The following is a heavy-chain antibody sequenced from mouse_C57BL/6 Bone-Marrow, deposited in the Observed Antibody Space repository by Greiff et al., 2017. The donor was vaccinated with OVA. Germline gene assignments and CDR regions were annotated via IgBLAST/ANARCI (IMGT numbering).Heavy chain of an antibody. D-gene: IGHD1-1*01. Sequence: VKVVESGAELVRPGTSVKMSCKASGYTFTNYWIGWAKQRPGHGLEWIGDIYPGGGYTNYNEKFKGKATLTADKSSSTAYMQFSSLTSEDSAIYYCAREDYYGSSFYWYFDVWGTGTTVTVSS. CDR2: IYPGGGYT. CDR3: AREDYYGSSFYWYFDV. CDR1: GYTFTNYW. J-gene: IGHJ1*03. V-gene: IGHV1-63*01.